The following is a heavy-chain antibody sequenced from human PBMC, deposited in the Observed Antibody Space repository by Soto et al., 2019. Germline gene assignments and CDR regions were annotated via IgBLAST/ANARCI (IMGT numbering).Heavy chain of an antibody. D-gene: IGHD6-13*01. V-gene: IGHV4-39*01. Sequence: QLQLQESGPGLVKPSETLSLTCTVSGGSISSSSYYWGWIRQPPGKGLEWIASIYYSGSTFHNPSLKSRVTISVDTSKNQFSPKLSSVTAADTAVYYCARSITAAGHGYWGQGTLVTVSA. J-gene: IGHJ4*02. CDR3: ARSITAAGHGY. CDR2: IYYSGST. CDR1: GGSISSSSYY.